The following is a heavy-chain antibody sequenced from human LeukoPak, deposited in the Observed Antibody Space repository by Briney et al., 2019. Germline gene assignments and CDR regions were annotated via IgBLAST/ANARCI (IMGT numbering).Heavy chain of an antibody. CDR3: ARFQSSSSWDYYYGLDV. CDR2: IYNSGST. Sequence: SETLSLTCTVSGGSIYSYYWSWIRQPPGKGLEGIGYIYNSGSTNYNPSLKSRVTISVDTSKNQVSLKLSSVTAADTAVYYCARFQSSSSWDYYYGLDVWGQGTTVTVSS. V-gene: IGHV4-59*01. J-gene: IGHJ6*02. CDR1: GGSIYSYY. D-gene: IGHD2-2*01.